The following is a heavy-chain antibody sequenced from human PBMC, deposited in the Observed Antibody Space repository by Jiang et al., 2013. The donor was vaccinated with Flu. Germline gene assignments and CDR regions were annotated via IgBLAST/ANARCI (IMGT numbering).Heavy chain of an antibody. CDR2: IWYDGSNK. CDR3: ARDAGIAAAGTSWFDP. J-gene: IGHJ5*02. V-gene: IGHV3-33*01. D-gene: IGHD6-13*01. Sequence: VQLLESGGGVVQPGRSLRLSCAASGFTFSSYGMHWVRQAPGKGLEWVAVIWYDGSNKYYADSVKGRFTISRDNSKNTLYLQMNSLRAEDTAVYYCARDAGIAAAGTSWFDPWGQGTLVTVSS. CDR1: GFTFSSYG.